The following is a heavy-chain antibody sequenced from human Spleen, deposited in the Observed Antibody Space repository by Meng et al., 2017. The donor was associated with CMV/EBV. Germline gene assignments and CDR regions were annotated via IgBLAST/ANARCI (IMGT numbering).Heavy chain of an antibody. J-gene: IGHJ5*02. D-gene: IGHD3-22*01. Sequence: ASGYTFTSYDINWVRQATGQGLEWMGWMSPNSGNTGYAQKFQGRVTITRNTSISTAYMELSSLRSEDTAVYYCARGAYYDSSGYYYHWGQGTLVTVSS. CDR3: ARGAYYDSSGYYYH. CDR2: MSPNSGNT. CDR1: GYTFTSYD. V-gene: IGHV1-8*03.